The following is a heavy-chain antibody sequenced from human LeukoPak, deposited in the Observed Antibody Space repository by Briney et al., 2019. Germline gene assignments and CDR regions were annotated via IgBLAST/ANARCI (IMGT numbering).Heavy chain of an antibody. CDR3: ARDLGAYSGYDTGYYYGMDV. J-gene: IGHJ6*02. Sequence: PSQTLSLTCTVSGGSISSGDYYWSWIRQPPGKGLEWIGYIYYSGSTYYNPSLKSRVTISVDTSKNQFSLKLSSVTAADTAVYYCARDLGAYSGYDTGYYYGMDVWGQGTTVTVSS. CDR1: GGSISSGDYY. D-gene: IGHD5-12*01. CDR2: IYYSGST. V-gene: IGHV4-30-4*01.